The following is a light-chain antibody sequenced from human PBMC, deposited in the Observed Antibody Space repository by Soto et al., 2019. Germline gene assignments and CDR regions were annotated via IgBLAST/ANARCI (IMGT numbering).Light chain of an antibody. CDR1: SSNIGANP. CDR2: NND. CDR3: EAWDDSLYGAV. J-gene: IGLJ2*01. Sequence: QSVLTQPPSASGTPGQRVTISCSGSSSNIGANPINWYQQLPGTAPKLLIYNNDQRPSGVPDRFSASKYGTSASLAISGLQSEDEADYYCEAWDDSLYGAVLGGGTQLTVL. V-gene: IGLV1-44*01.